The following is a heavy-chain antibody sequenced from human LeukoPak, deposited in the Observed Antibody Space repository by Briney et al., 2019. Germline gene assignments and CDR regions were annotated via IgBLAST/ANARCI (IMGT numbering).Heavy chain of an antibody. Sequence: GGSLRLSCAASGFTFSSYWMHWVRQAPGKGLVWVSRINSDGSSTSYADSVKGRFTISRDNAKNTLYLQMNSLRAEDTAVYYCAREVHYVWGNGLDYWGQGTLVTVSS. CDR3: AREVHYVWGNGLDY. J-gene: IGHJ4*02. V-gene: IGHV3-74*01. D-gene: IGHD3-16*01. CDR1: GFTFSSYW. CDR2: INSDGSST.